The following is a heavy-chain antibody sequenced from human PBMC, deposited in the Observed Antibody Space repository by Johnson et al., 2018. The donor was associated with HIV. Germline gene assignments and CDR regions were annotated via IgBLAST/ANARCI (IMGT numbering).Heavy chain of an antibody. Sequence: QLVESGGGLMQPGGSLRLSCAASGFTVSGNYMNWVRQAPGKGLAWVSVIYSGGSTYYADSVKGRFTISRDNSKNTLYLQMNSLRVEDTAVYYCAATMVRGVIQSRAFDIWGQGTMVTVSS. V-gene: IGHV3-53*01. D-gene: IGHD3-10*01. CDR1: GFTVSGNY. J-gene: IGHJ3*02. CDR2: IYSGGST. CDR3: AATMVRGVIQSRAFDI.